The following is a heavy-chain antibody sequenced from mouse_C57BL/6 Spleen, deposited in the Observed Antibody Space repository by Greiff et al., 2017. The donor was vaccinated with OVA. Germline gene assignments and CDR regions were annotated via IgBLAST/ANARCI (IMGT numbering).Heavy chain of an antibody. J-gene: IGHJ2*01. Sequence: QVQLQQPGAELVKPGASVKLSCKASGYTFTSYWMHWVKQRPGQGLEWIGMIHPNSGSTNYNEKFKSKATLTVDKSSSTAYMQLSSLTSEDSAVYYCATLYYYGSSSDYWGQGTTLTVSS. V-gene: IGHV1-64*01. CDR1: GYTFTSYW. CDR3: ATLYYYGSSSDY. CDR2: IHPNSGST. D-gene: IGHD1-1*01.